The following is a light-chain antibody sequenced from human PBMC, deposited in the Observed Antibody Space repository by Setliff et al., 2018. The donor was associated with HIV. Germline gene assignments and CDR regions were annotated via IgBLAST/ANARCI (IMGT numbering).Light chain of an antibody. Sequence: PRSVSGPPGQSVTFSCTGSSSDVGAYNFVSWYQQHPGKGPKLIIYDVYKRPSGVPDRFSGSKSGDTASLTISGLQSEDEADYYCCSYAGTSTYIFGTGTKVTVL. J-gene: IGLJ1*01. V-gene: IGLV2-11*01. CDR3: CSYAGTSTYI. CDR1: SSDVGAYNF. CDR2: DVY.